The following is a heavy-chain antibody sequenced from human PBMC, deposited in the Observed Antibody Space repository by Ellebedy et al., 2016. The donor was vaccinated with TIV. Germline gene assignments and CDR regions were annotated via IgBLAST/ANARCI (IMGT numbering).Heavy chain of an antibody. J-gene: IGHJ4*02. V-gene: IGHV1-46*01. D-gene: IGHD3-22*01. CDR1: GYTFTSYY. CDR2: INPSGGST. CDR3: ARALLSYDSSGYYPFDY. Sequence: AASVKVSCKASGYTFTSYYMHWVRQAPGQGLEWMGIINPSGGSTSYAQKFQGRVTMTRDTSTSTVYMELSSLRSEDTAVYYCARALLSYDSSGYYPFDYWGQGTLVTVSS.